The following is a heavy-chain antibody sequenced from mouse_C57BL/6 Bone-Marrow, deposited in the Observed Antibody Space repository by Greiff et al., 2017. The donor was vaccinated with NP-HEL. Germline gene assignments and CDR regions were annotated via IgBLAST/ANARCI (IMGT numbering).Heavy chain of an antibody. J-gene: IGHJ2*01. V-gene: IGHV2-6*01. Sequence: VKLMESGPGLVAPSQSLSITCTVSGFSLTSYGVDWVRQSPGKGLEWLGVIWGVGSTNYNSALKSRLSISKDNAKSQVFLKMNSRQTDDTAMYYCASDVMRGYWGQGTTLTVSS. CDR2: IWGVGST. CDR1: GFSLTSYG. CDR3: ASDVMRGY. D-gene: IGHD2-3*01.